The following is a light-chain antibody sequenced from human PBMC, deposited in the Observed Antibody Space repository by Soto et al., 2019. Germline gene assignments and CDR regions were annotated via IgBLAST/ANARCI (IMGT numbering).Light chain of an antibody. V-gene: IGKV3-11*01. J-gene: IGKJ3*01. CDR3: QQRSNWPPLFS. CDR2: DAS. Sequence: EIVWAQSPATLSLSPGERATLSCRASQSVSSYLAWYQQKPRQAPRLLIYDASNRATGIPARFSGSGSGTDFTLNISSPEPEDFAVYYCQQRSNWPPLFSFGPRMKVAI. CDR1: QSVSSY.